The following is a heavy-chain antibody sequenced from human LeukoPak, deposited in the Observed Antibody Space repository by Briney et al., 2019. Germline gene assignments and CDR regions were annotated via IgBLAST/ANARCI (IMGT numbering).Heavy chain of an antibody. CDR3: ARRSSSSFGARHDAFDI. Sequence: PSETLSLTCTVSGGSISGSDYYWGWIRLPPGKGLEWIGSIFYSGSTYYNPSLKSRVTISVDTSKNQFSLRLSSVTAADTAVYYCARRSSSSFGARHDAFDIWGQGTMVTVSS. CDR1: GGSISGSDYY. CDR2: IFYSGST. J-gene: IGHJ3*02. V-gene: IGHV4-39*01. D-gene: IGHD6-6*01.